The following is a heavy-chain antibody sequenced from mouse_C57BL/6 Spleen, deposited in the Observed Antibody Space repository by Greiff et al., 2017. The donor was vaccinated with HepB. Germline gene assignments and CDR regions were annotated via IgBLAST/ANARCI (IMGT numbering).Heavy chain of an antibody. J-gene: IGHJ4*01. D-gene: IGHD2-3*01. V-gene: IGHV3-6*01. Sequence: EVQRVESGPGLVQPSQSLSLTCSVTGYSITGGYSWHWIRQFPGNKLEWMGYISYDGSKNYNPSLTNRISITRDTSKNQFFLKLNSVTTEDTATYYWTREDGYYVGGYAMDDWGQGTSVTVSS. CDR1: GYSITGGYS. CDR2: ISYDGSK. CDR3: TREDGYYVGGYAMDD.